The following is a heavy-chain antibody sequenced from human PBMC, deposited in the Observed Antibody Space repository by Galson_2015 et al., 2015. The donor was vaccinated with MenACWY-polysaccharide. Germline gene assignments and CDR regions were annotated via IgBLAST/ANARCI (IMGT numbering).Heavy chain of an antibody. V-gene: IGHV4-4*02. CDR3: AKRPIRASGGGLDV. CDR1: GGSISSRYW. D-gene: IGHD3-10*01. J-gene: IGHJ6*02. CDR2: IYHDGRT. Sequence: ETLSLTCAVSGGSISSRYWWTWVRQPPGKGLEWIGEIYHDGRTAYIPSLKSRITVSLDKAKNQVSLRLISMTAADTAVYYCAKRPIRASGGGLDVWGQGTTVTVS.